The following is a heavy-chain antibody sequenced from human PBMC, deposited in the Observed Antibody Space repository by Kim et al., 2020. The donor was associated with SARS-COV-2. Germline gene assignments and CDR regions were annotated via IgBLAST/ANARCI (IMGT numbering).Heavy chain of an antibody. J-gene: IGHJ4*02. V-gene: IGHV5-51*01. CDR3: ARRRGYSSGWRPFDY. D-gene: IGHD6-19*01. Sequence: PSFQGQVTTSADKSISTAYLQWSSLEASDTAMYYCARRRGYSSGWRPFDYWGQGTLVTVSS.